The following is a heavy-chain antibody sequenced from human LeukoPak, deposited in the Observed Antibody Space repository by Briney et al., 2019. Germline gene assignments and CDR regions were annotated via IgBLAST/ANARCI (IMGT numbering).Heavy chain of an antibody. CDR1: GYTFTSYG. Sequence: GASVKVSCKASGYTFTSYGISWVRQAPGQGLEWMGWISVYNGNTNYAQKLQGRVTMTTDTSTSTAYMELRSLRSDDTAVYYCARKEDSSSWYWFDPWGQGTLVTVSS. J-gene: IGHJ5*02. CDR3: ARKEDSSSWYWFDP. V-gene: IGHV1-18*01. D-gene: IGHD6-13*01. CDR2: ISVYNGNT.